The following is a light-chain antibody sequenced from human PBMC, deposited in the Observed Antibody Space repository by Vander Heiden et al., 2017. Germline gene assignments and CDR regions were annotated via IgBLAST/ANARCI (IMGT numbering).Light chain of an antibody. CDR1: TSNIGRNS. CDR2: DND. CDR3: AMWDGVLSGTV. V-gene: IGLV1-44*01. J-gene: IGLJ2*01. Sequence: QAARTQQPSASATPGQRVTLSCSGSTSNIGRNSVYWYQQLPGTAPKLLIYDNDQRPSGIPDRLSGSKSGTSASLAISELQADDEADDDCAMWDGVLSGTVFGGGTKLTVL.